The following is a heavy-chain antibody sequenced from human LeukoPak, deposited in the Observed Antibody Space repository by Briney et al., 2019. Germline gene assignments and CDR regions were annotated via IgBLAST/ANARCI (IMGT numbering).Heavy chain of an antibody. CDR1: GYTFTSYD. CDR3: ARGRNYYGSGILDY. D-gene: IGHD3-10*01. J-gene: IGHJ4*02. CDR2: MNPNSGNT. Sequence: GASVKVSCKASGYTFTSYDINWVRQAAGQGLEWMGWMNPNSGNTGYAQKFQGRVTITRNTSISTAYMELSSLRSEDTAVYYCARGRNYYGSGILDYWGQGTLVTVSS. V-gene: IGHV1-8*03.